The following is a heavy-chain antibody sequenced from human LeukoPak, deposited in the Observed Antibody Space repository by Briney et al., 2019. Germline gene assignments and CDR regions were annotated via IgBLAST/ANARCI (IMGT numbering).Heavy chain of an antibody. CDR1: DGSLSSSTYY. Sequence: SETLSLTCTVSDGSLSSSTYYWGWIRQPPGKGLEWIGNIYFSGSRFYNPSLQSRVTISVDTSNSQLSLKLDSVTAADTAMYYCARGTSGWVDYWGQGTLVTVSS. CDR3: ARGTSGWVDY. D-gene: IGHD6-19*01. CDR2: IYFSGSR. V-gene: IGHV4-39*01. J-gene: IGHJ4*02.